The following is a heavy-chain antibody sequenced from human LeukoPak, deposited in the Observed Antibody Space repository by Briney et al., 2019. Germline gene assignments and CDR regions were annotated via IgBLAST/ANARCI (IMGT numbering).Heavy chain of an antibody. Sequence: PSETLSLTCTVSGYSISSGYYWGWIRQPPGKGLEWIGSIYHSGSTYYNPSLKSRVTISVDTSKNQFSLKLSSVTAADTAVYYCASDNFYYDNYAFDIWGQGTMVTVSS. CDR1: GYSISSGYY. J-gene: IGHJ3*02. D-gene: IGHD3-16*01. CDR3: ASDNFYYDNYAFDI. CDR2: IYHSGST. V-gene: IGHV4-38-2*02.